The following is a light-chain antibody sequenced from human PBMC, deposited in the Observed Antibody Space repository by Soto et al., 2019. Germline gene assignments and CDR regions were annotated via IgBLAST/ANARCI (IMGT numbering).Light chain of an antibody. Sequence: DIQLTQSPSFLSASVGDRVTITCRASQGISSSLAWFQQKPGKAPKLLIYAASTLQSRVPSRFSGSGSGTDFTPTIRSLQPDDFATYYCQQYNSYPWTFGQGTKVEIK. CDR1: QGISSS. V-gene: IGKV1-9*01. CDR3: QQYNSYPWT. J-gene: IGKJ1*01. CDR2: AAS.